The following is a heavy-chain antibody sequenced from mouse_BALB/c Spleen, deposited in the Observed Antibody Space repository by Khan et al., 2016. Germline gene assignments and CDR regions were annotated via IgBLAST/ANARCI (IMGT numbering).Heavy chain of an antibody. CDR2: ISYSGST. J-gene: IGHJ2*01. CDR1: DYSITSDYA. D-gene: IGHD4-1*01. CDR3: ARTGTYYFDY. Sequence: EVKLQESGPGLVKPSQSLSLTCTVTDYSITSDYAWNWIRQFPGNKLEWMGYISYSGSTSYNPSLKSRISITRDTSKNQFFLQLNSVTTEDTATYYCARTGTYYFDYWGQGTTLTVSS. V-gene: IGHV3-2*02.